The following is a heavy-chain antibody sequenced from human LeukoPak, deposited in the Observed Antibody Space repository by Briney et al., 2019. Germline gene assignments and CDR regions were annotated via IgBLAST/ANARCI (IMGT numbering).Heavy chain of an antibody. Sequence: SETLSLTCTVSGGSISSGGYYWSWIRQHPGKGLEWIGYIYYSGSTYFNPSLKSRVTISVDTSKNQFSLKLSSVTAADTAVYYCASQGGSWYGGQYYFDYWGQGTLATVSS. D-gene: IGHD6-13*01. CDR2: IYYSGST. J-gene: IGHJ4*02. CDR1: GGSISSGGYY. CDR3: ASQGGSWYGGQYYFDY. V-gene: IGHV4-31*03.